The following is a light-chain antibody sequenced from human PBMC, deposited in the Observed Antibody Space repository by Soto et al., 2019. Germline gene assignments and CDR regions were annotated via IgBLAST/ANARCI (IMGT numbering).Light chain of an antibody. Sequence: AIQMTQSPSSLYASVGDRVTMTCRASQGIRKDLAWYQQKPGKAPKLLIYATSSLQSGVPSGFSGSGSGRDFTLTISSLQPEDFATYYCLQDYNYPRTFGQGTKVDIK. V-gene: IGKV1-6*02. J-gene: IGKJ1*01. CDR2: ATS. CDR3: LQDYNYPRT. CDR1: QGIRKD.